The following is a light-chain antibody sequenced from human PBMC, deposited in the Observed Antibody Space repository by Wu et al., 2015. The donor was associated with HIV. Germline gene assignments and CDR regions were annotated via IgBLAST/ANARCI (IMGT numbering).Light chain of an antibody. CDR2: DAS. Sequence: EIVMTQSPATLSASPGERVILSCRASQSISRDLAWYQHRPGRTPRLLIYDASARVSDIPARFSGSGSGTDFILTISRLEPEDFAVYYCQQYDRSPLTFGGGTKVEIK. J-gene: IGKJ4*01. CDR3: QQYDRSPLT. V-gene: IGKV3-15*01. CDR1: QSISRD.